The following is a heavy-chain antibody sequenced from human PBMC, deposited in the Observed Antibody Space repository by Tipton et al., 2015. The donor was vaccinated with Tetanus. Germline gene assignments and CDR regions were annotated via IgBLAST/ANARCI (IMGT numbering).Heavy chain of an antibody. CDR1: GGSFSGYY. Sequence: LRLSCAVYGGSFSGYYWSWIRQPPGKGLEWIGEINHSGSTNHNPSLKSRVTISVDTSKNQFSLKLSSVTAADTAVYYCARGQELFLVATVVSLFDYWGQGTLVTVSS. CDR2: INHSGST. V-gene: IGHV4-34*01. J-gene: IGHJ4*02. CDR3: ARGQELFLVATVVSLFDY. D-gene: IGHD5-12*01.